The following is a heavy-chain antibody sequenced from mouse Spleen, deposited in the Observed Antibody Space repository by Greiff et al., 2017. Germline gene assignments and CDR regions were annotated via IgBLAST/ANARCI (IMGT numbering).Heavy chain of an antibody. Sequence: DVKLQESGAELVKPGASVKLSCTASGFNIKDTYMHWVKQRPEQGLEWIGRIDPANGNTKYDPKFQGKATITADTSSNTAYLQLSSLTSEDTAVYYCAREDYGSSYAMDYWGQGTSVTVSS. V-gene: IGHV14-3*02. D-gene: IGHD1-1*01. CDR3: AREDYGSSYAMDY. CDR1: GFNIKDTY. J-gene: IGHJ4*01. CDR2: IDPANGNT.